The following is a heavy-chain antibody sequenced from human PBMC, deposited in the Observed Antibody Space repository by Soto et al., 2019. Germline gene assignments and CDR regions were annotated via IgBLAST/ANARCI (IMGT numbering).Heavy chain of an antibody. CDR3: TRGFYLPQHGEV. D-gene: IGHD3-16*02. CDR2: IRGKAYGGTT. J-gene: IGHJ6*01. CDR1: GFTFGGYA. Sequence: QPVGSLRLSCTASGFTFGGYAMSWFRQAPGKGLEWVGFIRGKAYGGTTEYAASVKGRFTISRDDSKSIAYLQMSSLKTEDTAVYYCTRGFYLPQHGEVWGQGNTVTVSS. V-gene: IGHV3-49*03.